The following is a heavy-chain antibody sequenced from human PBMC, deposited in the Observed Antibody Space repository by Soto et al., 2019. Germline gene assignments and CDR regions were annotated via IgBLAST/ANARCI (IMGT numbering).Heavy chain of an antibody. CDR2: MNPNSGNT. CDR1: GYTFTSYD. CDR3: ARGIPVAGQYYFDY. V-gene: IGHV1-8*01. Sequence: QVQLVQSGAEVKKPGASVKVSCKASGYTFTSYDINWVRQATGQGLEWMGWMNPNSGNTGYAQKFQGRVTMTRNTSISTAYMELSSLRSEDPAVYYCARGIPVAGQYYFDYWGQGTLVTVSS. D-gene: IGHD6-19*01. J-gene: IGHJ4*02.